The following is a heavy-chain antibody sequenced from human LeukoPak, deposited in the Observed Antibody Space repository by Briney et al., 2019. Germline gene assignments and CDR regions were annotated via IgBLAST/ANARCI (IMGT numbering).Heavy chain of an antibody. J-gene: IGHJ4*02. CDR3: AKDRYYGSGSYSLYFDY. Sequence: SGGSLRLSCAASGFIFSSYGMHWVRQAPGKGLEWVAVISYDGSNKYYADSVKGRFTISRDNSKNTLYLQMNSLRAEDTAVYYCAKDRYYGSGSYSLYFDYWGQGTLVTVSS. V-gene: IGHV3-30*18. D-gene: IGHD3-10*01. CDR2: ISYDGSNK. CDR1: GFIFSSYG.